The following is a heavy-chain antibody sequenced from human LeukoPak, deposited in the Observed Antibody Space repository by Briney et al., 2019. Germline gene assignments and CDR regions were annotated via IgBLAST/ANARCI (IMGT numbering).Heavy chain of an antibody. V-gene: IGHV3-30*01. D-gene: IGHD6-13*01. J-gene: IGHJ4*02. Sequence: PGGSLRLSCAASGFTFSSYAMHWVRQAPGKGLEWVAVISYDGSNKYYADSVKGRFTISRDNSKNTLYLQMNSLRAEDTAVYYCARGGPRYSSGWYYFDYWGQGTLVTVSS. CDR2: ISYDGSNK. CDR3: ARGGPRYSSGWYYFDY. CDR1: GFTFSSYA.